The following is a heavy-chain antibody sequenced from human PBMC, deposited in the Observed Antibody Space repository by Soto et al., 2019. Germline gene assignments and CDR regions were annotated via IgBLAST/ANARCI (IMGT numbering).Heavy chain of an antibody. V-gene: IGHV4-31*03. CDR3: ARGGGSTKVDY. CDR2: TSNSGST. CDR1: GGSITSSGYY. J-gene: IGHJ4*02. Sequence: QVQLQESGPGLVKPSQTLSLTCTVSGGSITSSGYYWSWIRQHPGEGLEWIGFTSNSGSTSYNPSLKSRVTISVDTSSNPFSLHLKSVTAADTAVYYCARGGGSTKVDYWGQGTLVTVSP. D-gene: IGHD2-2*01.